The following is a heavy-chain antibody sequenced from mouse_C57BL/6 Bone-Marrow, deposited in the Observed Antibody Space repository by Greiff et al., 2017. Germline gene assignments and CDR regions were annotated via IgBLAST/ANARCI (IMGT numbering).Heavy chain of an antibody. CDR2: INPGSGGT. Sequence: QVQLQQSGAELVRPGTSVKVSCTASGYAFTNYLIEWVKQRPGQGLEWIGVINPGSGGTNYNEKFKGKATLTADKSSSTAYMQLRSLTSEDSAVYFCARWSPFYDGSRYWGQGTTLTVSS. CDR1: GYAFTNYL. V-gene: IGHV1-54*01. CDR3: ARWSPFYDGSRY. D-gene: IGHD2-3*01. J-gene: IGHJ2*01.